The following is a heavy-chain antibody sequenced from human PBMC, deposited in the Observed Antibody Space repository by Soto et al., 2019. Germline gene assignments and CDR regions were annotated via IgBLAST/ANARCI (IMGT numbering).Heavy chain of an antibody. Sequence: GGSLRLSCAASGFTFSSYAIHWVRQAPGKGLEWVAVISYDGSNKYYADSVKGRFTISRDNSKNTLYLQMNSLRAEDTAVYYCARADFDWDNTVDYWGQGTLVTVSS. D-gene: IGHD3-9*01. CDR2: ISYDGSNK. J-gene: IGHJ4*02. V-gene: IGHV3-30-3*01. CDR1: GFTFSSYA. CDR3: ARADFDWDNTVDY.